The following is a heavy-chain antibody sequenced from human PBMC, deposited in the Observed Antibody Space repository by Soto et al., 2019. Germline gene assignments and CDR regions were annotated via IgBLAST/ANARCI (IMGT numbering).Heavy chain of an antibody. Sequence: PGGSLRLSCAASGFTFSNYWMHWVRQVPGRGLVWVSRISHDGSGTSYADSVKGRFTISIDNAKNTVYLQMNSLRAEDTDVYYCGIVFEYCGHGNLVTVXS. CDR1: GFTFSNYW. CDR2: ISHDGSGT. J-gene: IGHJ4*01. V-gene: IGHV3-74*01. CDR3: GIVFEY.